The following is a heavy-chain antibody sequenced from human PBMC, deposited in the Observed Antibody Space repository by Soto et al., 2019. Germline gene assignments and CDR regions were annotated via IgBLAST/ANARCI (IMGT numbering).Heavy chain of an antibody. J-gene: IGHJ4*02. Sequence: QVQLVESGGGVVQPGRSLRLSCVASGFTFSSCAMHWVRQVPGKGLEWLAVVTHDGTLYPYADSVKGRFSFSRDNSRKTLYLQMNGLRPEDTALYYCVKYRSDTWSFDYWGQGTLVTVSS. CDR1: GFTFSSCA. V-gene: IGHV3-30*18. CDR2: VTHDGTLY. D-gene: IGHD2-8*02. CDR3: VKYRSDTWSFDY.